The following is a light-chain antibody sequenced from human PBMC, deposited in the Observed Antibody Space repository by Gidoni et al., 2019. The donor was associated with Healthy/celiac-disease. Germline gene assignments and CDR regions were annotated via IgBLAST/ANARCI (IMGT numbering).Light chain of an antibody. CDR1: QSISSW. V-gene: IGKV1-5*03. CDR3: QQYNSYPET. CDR2: KAS. Sequence: DIQMTQSPSTLSASVGDRVTIACRASQSISSWLAWYQQKPGKAPKLLIYKASSLESGVPSRFSGSGSGTEFTLTISSLQPDDFATYYCQQYNSYPETFGQETKLEI. J-gene: IGKJ2*01.